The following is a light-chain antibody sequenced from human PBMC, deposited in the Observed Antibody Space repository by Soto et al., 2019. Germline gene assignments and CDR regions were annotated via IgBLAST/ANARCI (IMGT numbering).Light chain of an antibody. CDR3: QEYNSAPKT. Sequence: DIQMTQSPSSLSASVGDRVTITCRASQGIRNYLAWYQQKPGKVPKLLIYGASTLQSGVPSRFSGSGSATDFTRTISSLEPEEVATYDCQEYNSAPKTFGQGTKVQIK. CDR2: GAS. V-gene: IGKV1-27*01. CDR1: QGIRNY. J-gene: IGKJ1*01.